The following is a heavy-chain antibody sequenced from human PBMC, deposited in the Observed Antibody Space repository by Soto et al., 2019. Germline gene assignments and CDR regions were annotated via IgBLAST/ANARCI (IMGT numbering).Heavy chain of an antibody. J-gene: IGHJ4*02. CDR3: ARENFSVPPSSCYY. CDR2: INAGNDNS. D-gene: IGHD2-2*01. CDR1: GYTFSTYA. Sequence: SVKVSCKASGYTFSTYAIHWVRQAPGQRLEWMGWINAGNDNSKYSQKFQGRVTITRDTSASTAYMELSSLRSEDTAVYYCARENFSVPPSSCYYWDQGTLVTVSS. V-gene: IGHV1-3*01.